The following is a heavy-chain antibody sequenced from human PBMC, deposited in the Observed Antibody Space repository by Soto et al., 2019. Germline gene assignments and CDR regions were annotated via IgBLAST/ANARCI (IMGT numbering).Heavy chain of an antibody. CDR3: ASRIPGYYFAS. Sequence: QLQLQESGPGLVKPSETLSLTCTVSGGSISSSSYYWGWIRQPPGKGLEWIGSIYYSGSTYYNPSLRRRVTIPVDPSKTQFSLRLSFVTPADRAVYSGASRIPGYYFASGGQGTLVTVS. CDR1: GGSISSSSYY. D-gene: IGHD3-9*01. CDR2: IYYSGST. V-gene: IGHV4-39*01. J-gene: IGHJ4*02.